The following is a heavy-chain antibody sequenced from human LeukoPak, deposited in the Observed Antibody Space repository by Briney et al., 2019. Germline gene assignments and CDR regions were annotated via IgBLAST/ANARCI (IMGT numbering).Heavy chain of an antibody. CDR1: GGSFSGYY. J-gene: IGHJ5*02. CDR2: INHSGST. D-gene: IGHD5-18*01. Sequence: SETLSLTCAVYGGSFSGYYWSWIRQPPGKGLEWIGEINHSGSTNYNPSLKSRVTISVDTSKNQFSLKLSSVTAADTAVYYCARAADVDTAMVSDWFDPWGQGTLVTVSS. V-gene: IGHV4-34*01. CDR3: ARAADVDTAMVSDWFDP.